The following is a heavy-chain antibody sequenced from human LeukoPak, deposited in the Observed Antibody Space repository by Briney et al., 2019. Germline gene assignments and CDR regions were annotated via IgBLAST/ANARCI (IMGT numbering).Heavy chain of an antibody. J-gene: IGHJ5*02. D-gene: IGHD5-12*01. CDR3: ARAGGYDSNWFDP. CDR2: IHYSGST. CDR1: GGSIRSGGYY. Sequence: SQTLSLTSSVSGGSIRSGGYYWRWIRQHPGKGLEWIGYIHYSGSTYYNPSLKSRVTISADTSKTQFSLKLSSVTAADTAVYYCARAGGYDSNWFDPWGQGTLVTVSS. V-gene: IGHV4-31*02.